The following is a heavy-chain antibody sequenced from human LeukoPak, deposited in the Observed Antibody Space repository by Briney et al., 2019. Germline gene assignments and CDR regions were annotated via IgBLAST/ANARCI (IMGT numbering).Heavy chain of an antibody. V-gene: IGHV3-7*01. CDR1: GFTISGYW. CDR2: IKQDGSEK. Sequence: PGGSLRLSCAASGFTISGYWMSWVRQAPGKGLEWVANIKQDGSEKTYVDPVKGRFTISRDNAKNSIYLQMNSLRVEDTAIYYCARDGVTDWYDPWGQGTLVSVSS. CDR3: ARDGVTDWYDP. D-gene: IGHD5-18*01. J-gene: IGHJ5*02.